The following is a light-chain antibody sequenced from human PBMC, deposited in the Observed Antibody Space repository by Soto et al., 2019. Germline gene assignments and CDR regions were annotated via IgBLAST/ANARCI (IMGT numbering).Light chain of an antibody. V-gene: IGLV2-14*01. CDR1: SSDVGGYKY. CDR2: EVG. CDR3: SSYTSSNTLV. J-gene: IGLJ3*02. Sequence: QSALIQPASVSGSPGQSITISCTGTSSDVGGYKYVSWYQQHPGKAPKLMIYEVGNRPSGVSQRFSGSKSGNTASLTIFGLQAEDEADYYCSSYTSSNTLVFGGGTKVTVL.